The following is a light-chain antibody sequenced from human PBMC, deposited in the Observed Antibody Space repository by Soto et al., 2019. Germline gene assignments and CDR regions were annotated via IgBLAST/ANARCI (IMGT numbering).Light chain of an antibody. CDR3: AAWDDSLSGGWV. V-gene: IGLV1-47*01. CDR1: SSNIGSNY. Sequence: QSVLTQPPSAFGTPGQRVTISCSGSSSNIGSNYVYWYQQLPGTAPKLLIYRNNQRPSGVPDRFSGSKSGTSASLAISGLRSEDEADYYCAAWDDSLSGGWVFGGGTQLTVL. CDR2: RNN. J-gene: IGLJ3*02.